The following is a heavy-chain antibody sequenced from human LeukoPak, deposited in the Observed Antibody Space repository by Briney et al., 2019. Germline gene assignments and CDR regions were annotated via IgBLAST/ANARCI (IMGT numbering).Heavy chain of an antibody. Sequence: RPSETLSLTCAVYGGSFSGYYWSWIRQPPGKGLEWIGEINHSGSTNYNPSLKSRVTISVDTSKNQFSLKLSSVTAADTAVYYCARRPGYSSGWYHYWGQGTLVTVSS. CDR2: INHSGST. CDR1: GGSFSGYY. CDR3: ARRPGYSSGWYHY. D-gene: IGHD6-19*01. V-gene: IGHV4-34*01. J-gene: IGHJ4*02.